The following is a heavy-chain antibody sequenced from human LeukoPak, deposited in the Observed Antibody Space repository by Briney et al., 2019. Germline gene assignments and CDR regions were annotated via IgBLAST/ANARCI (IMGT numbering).Heavy chain of an antibody. J-gene: IGHJ6*03. CDR1: GFTFSSYE. CDR2: ISSSGSTI. CDR3: ARYYYDSSGYYVGPYYYYMDV. Sequence: GGSLRLSCAASGFTFSSYEMNWVRQAPGKGLEWVSYISSSGSTIYYADSVKGRFTISRDNAKNSLYLQMNSLRAEDTAVYYCARYYYDSSGYYVGPYYYYMDVWGKGTTVTISS. D-gene: IGHD3-22*01. V-gene: IGHV3-48*03.